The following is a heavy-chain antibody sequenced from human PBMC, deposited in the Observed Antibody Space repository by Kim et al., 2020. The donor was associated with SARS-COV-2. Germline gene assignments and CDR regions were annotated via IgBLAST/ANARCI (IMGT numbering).Heavy chain of an antibody. CDR3: ARERLGGYDILTGYPTDHLGYYGMDV. J-gene: IGHJ6*02. CDR2: IYYSGST. CDR1: GGSISSYY. Sequence: SETLSLTCTVSGGSISSYYWSWIRQPPGKGLEWIGYIYYSGSTNYNPSLKSRVTISVDTSKNQFSLKLSSVTAADTAVYYCARERLGGYDILTGYPTDHLGYYGMDVWGQGTTVTVSS. V-gene: IGHV4-59*13. D-gene: IGHD3-9*01.